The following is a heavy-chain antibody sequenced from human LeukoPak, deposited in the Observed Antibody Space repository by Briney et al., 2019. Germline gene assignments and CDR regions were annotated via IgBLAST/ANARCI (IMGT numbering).Heavy chain of an antibody. CDR2: ISGSGAST. J-gene: IGHJ2*01. CDR1: GFTLSTNA. Sequence: GGSLRLSCLTSGFTLSTNAMSWVRQAPGKGLEWISGISGSGASTYYADSVKGRFTISRDSSKNTLFLHMNTLRAEDTAIYYCTKDRTVGASYWYFDLWGRGTLVTVSS. D-gene: IGHD1-26*01. V-gene: IGHV3-23*01. CDR3: TKDRTVGASYWYFDL.